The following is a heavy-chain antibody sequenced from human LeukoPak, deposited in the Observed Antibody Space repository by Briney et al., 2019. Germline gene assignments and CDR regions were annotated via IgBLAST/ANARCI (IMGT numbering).Heavy chain of an antibody. Sequence: PGGSLRLSCAASGLTFNNYAMSWVRQAPGKGLDWVSAMSSSGGSIYYADSVKGRFTISRDNTKNTLYLQMNSLRAEDTAVYYCARDTVTIYYYYMDVWGKGTTVTVSS. V-gene: IGHV3-23*01. D-gene: IGHD4-11*01. CDR3: ARDTVTIYYYYMDV. CDR1: GLTFNNYA. J-gene: IGHJ6*03. CDR2: MSSSGGSI.